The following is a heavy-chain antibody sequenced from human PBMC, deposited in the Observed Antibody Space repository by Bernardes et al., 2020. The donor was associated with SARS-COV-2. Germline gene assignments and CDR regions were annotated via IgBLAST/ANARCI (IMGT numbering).Heavy chain of an antibody. CDR1: GFSLSTSGVG. D-gene: IGHD2-2*01. CDR2: IYWDDDK. V-gene: IGHV2-5*02. Sequence: SGTTPVKPTQTLTLTCTFSGFSLSTSGVGVGWIRQPPGKALEWLALIYWDDDKRYSPSLKSRLTITKDTSKNQVVLTMTNMGPVDTATYYCAKRQGCSSTSCYLKFDYWGQGTLVTVSS. CDR3: AKRQGCSSTSCYLKFDY. J-gene: IGHJ4*02.